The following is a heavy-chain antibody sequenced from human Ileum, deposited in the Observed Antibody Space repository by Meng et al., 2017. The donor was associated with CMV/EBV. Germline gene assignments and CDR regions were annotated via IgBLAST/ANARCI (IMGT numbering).Heavy chain of an antibody. CDR2: INPSGGGT. CDR3: ARANIAYVYGNNCFDP. D-gene: IGHD3-10*01. Sequence: ASVKVSCKASGYTFAASYMHWVRQAPGQGLEWMGWINPSGGGTKYAQKFQSRVTMTSDGSINTAYMELSNLRSDDTDVYYCARANIAYVYGNNCFDPWGQGTRVTVSS. V-gene: IGHV1-2*02. J-gene: IGHJ5*02. CDR1: GYTFAASY.